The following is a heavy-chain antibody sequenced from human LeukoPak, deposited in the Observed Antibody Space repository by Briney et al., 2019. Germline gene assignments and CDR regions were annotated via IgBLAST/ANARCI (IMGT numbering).Heavy chain of an antibody. J-gene: IGHJ4*02. CDR2: ISGSGGST. D-gene: IGHD3-22*01. Sequence: GGSLRLSCAASGFTFSSYAMSWVRQAPGKGLEWVSAISGSGGSTYYADSVKGRFTISRDNSKNTLYLQMNSLRAEDTAVYYCANTYQRYYYDSSGYAQFDYWGQGTLVTVSS. CDR3: ANTYQRYYYDSSGYAQFDY. V-gene: IGHV3-23*01. CDR1: GFTFSSYA.